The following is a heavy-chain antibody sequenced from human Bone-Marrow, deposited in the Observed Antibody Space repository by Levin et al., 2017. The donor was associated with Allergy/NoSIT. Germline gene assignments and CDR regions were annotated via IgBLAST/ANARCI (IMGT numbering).Heavy chain of an antibody. D-gene: IGHD4-17*01. J-gene: IGHJ3*02. Sequence: GESLKISCAASGFTFSSYAMSWVRQAPGKGLEWVSAISGSGGSTYYADSVKGRFTISRDNSKNTLYLQMNSLRAEDTAVYYCAKSHYGDYGDAFDIWGQGTMVTVSS. V-gene: IGHV3-23*01. CDR1: GFTFSSYA. CDR2: ISGSGGST. CDR3: AKSHYGDYGDAFDI.